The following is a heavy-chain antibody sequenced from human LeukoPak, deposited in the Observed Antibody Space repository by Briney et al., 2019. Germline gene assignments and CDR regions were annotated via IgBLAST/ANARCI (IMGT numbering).Heavy chain of an antibody. CDR3: AREYSSSWYQGNYMDV. CDR2: ISAYNGNT. Sequence: ASVKVSCKASGYTFTSYGISWVRQAPGQGLEWMGWISAYNGNTNYAQKLQGRVTMTTDTSTSTAYMELRSLRSDDTAVYYCAREYSSSWYQGNYMDVWGKGTTVTVSS. CDR1: GYTFTSYG. V-gene: IGHV1-18*01. J-gene: IGHJ6*03. D-gene: IGHD6-13*01.